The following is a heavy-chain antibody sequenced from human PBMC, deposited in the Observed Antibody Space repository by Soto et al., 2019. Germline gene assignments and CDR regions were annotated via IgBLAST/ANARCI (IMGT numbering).Heavy chain of an antibody. Sequence: ASVKVSCKASGYTFTRYTMNWVRQAPGQRLEWMGWINPDNGNTKSSQKFQDRVIITRDTSASTAYMDLSSLRSEDTARYYCARMYSSGSGWFHPWGQGTLVTVSS. J-gene: IGHJ5*02. CDR3: ARMYSSGSGWFHP. D-gene: IGHD6-19*01. V-gene: IGHV1-3*01. CDR2: INPDNGNT. CDR1: GYTFTRYT.